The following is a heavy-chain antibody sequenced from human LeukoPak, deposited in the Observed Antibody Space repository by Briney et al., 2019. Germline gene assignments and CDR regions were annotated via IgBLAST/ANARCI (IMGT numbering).Heavy chain of an antibody. D-gene: IGHD2-2*01. V-gene: IGHV3-21*01. J-gene: IGHJ5*02. CDR1: GFTFSSYS. CDR3: ARGRGSCSSTSWQNWFDP. Sequence: PGGSLRLSCAASGFTFSSYSMNWVRQAPGKGLEWVSSISSSSSYMYYSDSVKGRFTISRDNAKNSLYLQMNSLRAEDTAVYYCARGRGSCSSTSWQNWFDPWGQGALVTVSS. CDR2: ISSSSSYM.